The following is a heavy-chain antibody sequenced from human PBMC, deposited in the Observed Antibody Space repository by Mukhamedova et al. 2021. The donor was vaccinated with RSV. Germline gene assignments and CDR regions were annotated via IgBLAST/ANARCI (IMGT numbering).Heavy chain of an antibody. Sequence: AEYMGGRFTISRDNSKNTLYLQMSSLRVEDTAIYYCAIGGAAAHVYWGQGTLVTVSS. D-gene: IGHD6-13*01. J-gene: IGHJ4*02. V-gene: IGHV3-23*01. CDR3: AIGGAAAHVY.